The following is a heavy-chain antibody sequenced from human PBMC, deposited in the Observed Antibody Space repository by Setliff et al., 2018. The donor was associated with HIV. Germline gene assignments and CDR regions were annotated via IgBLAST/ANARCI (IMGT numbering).Heavy chain of an antibody. CDR3: AREIYGGNSRPFDY. Sequence: LSLTCTVSGGSITSYFWSWIRQPPGKGLEWIGYIYYSGSTNYNPSLKSRVTISVDTSKNQLSLKLNSVTAADTAVYFCAREIYGGNSRPFDYWGQGTQVTVSS. V-gene: IGHV4-59*01. CDR1: GGSITSYF. CDR2: IYYSGST. J-gene: IGHJ4*02. D-gene: IGHD4-17*01.